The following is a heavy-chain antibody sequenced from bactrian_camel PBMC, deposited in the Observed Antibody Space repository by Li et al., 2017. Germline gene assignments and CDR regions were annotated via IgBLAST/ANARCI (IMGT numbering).Heavy chain of an antibody. V-gene: IGHV3S6*01. J-gene: IGHJ6*01. CDR1: RYALSPYC. D-gene: IGHD6*01. CDR2: LDSDGSTT. CDR3: HTGQDGGTCPSDFGY. Sequence: HVQLVESGGGPVQDGGSMTLSCTASRYALSPYCLAWLRQAPGKEREGVASLDSDGSTTYDDSVKGRFTISRDNAKNTVYLQMYSLKLEDTAVYYCHTGQDGGTCPSDFGYWGQGTQVTVS.